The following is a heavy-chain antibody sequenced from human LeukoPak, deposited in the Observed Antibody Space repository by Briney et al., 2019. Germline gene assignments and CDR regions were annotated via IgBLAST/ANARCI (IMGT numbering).Heavy chain of an antibody. V-gene: IGHV3-21*01. CDR2: ISSSSSYT. CDR3: AREAYSSGYYSPYFDY. D-gene: IGHD3-22*01. CDR1: GFTFSSYS. J-gene: IGHJ4*02. Sequence: GGSLRLSCAASGFTFSSYSMNWVRQAPGKGLEWVSSISSSSSYTYYADSVKGRFTISRDNAKNSLYLQMNSLRAEDTAVYYCAREAYSSGYYSPYFDYWGQGTLVTVSS.